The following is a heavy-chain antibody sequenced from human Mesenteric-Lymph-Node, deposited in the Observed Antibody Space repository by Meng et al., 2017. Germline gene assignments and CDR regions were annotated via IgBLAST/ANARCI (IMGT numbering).Heavy chain of an antibody. Sequence: GGSLRLSCKGSGYSFTSYWIGWVRQMPGKGLEWMGIIYPGDSDTRYSPSFQGQVTISADKSISTAYLQWSSLKASDTAMYYCARLTGYSYGYCGYWGQGTLGHRLL. J-gene: IGHJ4*02. CDR3: ARLTGYSYGYCGY. CDR2: IYPGDSDT. D-gene: IGHD5-18*01. CDR1: GYSFTSYW. V-gene: IGHV5-51*01.